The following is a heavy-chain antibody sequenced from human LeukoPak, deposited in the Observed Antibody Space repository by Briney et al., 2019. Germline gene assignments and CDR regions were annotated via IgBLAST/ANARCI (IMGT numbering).Heavy chain of an antibody. Sequence: PGWSLRLSCAASGFSFSTYWMHWVRLVPGTGLVWVSRTNADGSITDYTDSVKGRFTISRDNAKDTLYLQMNSLRPEDAAVYYCGRDLGGRGGAWGQGTLVTVSS. CDR2: TNADGSIT. CDR1: GFSFSTYW. V-gene: IGHV3-74*01. J-gene: IGHJ5*02. D-gene: IGHD3-16*01. CDR3: GRDLGGRGGA.